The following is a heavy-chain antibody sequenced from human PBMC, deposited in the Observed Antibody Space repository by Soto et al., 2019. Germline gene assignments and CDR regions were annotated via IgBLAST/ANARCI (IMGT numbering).Heavy chain of an antibody. CDR3: ARAIRTVTTYNWFDP. V-gene: IGHV4-34*01. CDR2: INHSGST. CDR1: GGSFSGYY. Sequence: QVQLQQWGAGLLKPSETLSLTCAVYGGSFSGYYWSWIRQPPGKGLEWIGEINHSGSTNYNPSRKSRVTISVDTSKNQFSLKLSSVTAADTAVYYCARAIRTVTTYNWFDPWGQGTLVTVSS. J-gene: IGHJ5*02. D-gene: IGHD4-17*01.